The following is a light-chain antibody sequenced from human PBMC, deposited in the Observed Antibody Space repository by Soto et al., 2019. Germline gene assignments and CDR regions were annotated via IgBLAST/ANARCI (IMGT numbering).Light chain of an antibody. CDR2: DAS. CDR1: QNVNSD. J-gene: IGKJ4*01. Sequence: EVVMTQSPATLSVSPGERATLSCRASQNVNSDLAWYQQKPGQAPRLLIYDASTRATGIPARFSGSGSGTEFTLTISSLQSEDFVVYYCQEYNKWPPLTFGGGTKVDIK. CDR3: QEYNKWPPLT. V-gene: IGKV3-15*01.